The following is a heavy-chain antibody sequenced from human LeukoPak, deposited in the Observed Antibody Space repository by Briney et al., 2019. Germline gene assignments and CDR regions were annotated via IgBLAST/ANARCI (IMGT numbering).Heavy chain of an antibody. J-gene: IGHJ4*02. CDR2: ISWNSGSI. V-gene: IGHV3-9*03. D-gene: IGHD4-17*01. CDR3: AKAIYGDYEGSGFDY. Sequence: GGSLRLSCAASGFTFDDYAMHWVRQAPGKGLEWVSGISWNSGSIGYADSVKGRFTISRDNAKNSLYLQMNSLRAEDMALYYCAKAIYGDYEGSGFDYWGQGTLVTVSS. CDR1: GFTFDDYA.